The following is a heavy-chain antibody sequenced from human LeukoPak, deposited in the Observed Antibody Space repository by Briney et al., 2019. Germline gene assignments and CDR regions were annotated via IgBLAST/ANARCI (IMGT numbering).Heavy chain of an antibody. CDR3: ARVPSGYTLGYGYYYYYMDV. CDR2: ISTSSSTI. J-gene: IGHJ6*03. D-gene: IGHD5-18*01. CDR1: GFTFSDYT. V-gene: IGHV3-48*04. Sequence: GGSLRLSCAVSGFTFSDYTMTWVRQAPGKGLEWVSYISTSSSTIYYADSVKGRFTISRDNAKNALYLQMNSLRAEDTAVYYCARVPSGYTLGYGYYYYYMDVWGKGTTVTVSS.